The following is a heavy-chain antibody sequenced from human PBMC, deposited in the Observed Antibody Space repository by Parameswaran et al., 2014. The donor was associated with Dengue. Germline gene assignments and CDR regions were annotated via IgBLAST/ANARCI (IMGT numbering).Heavy chain of an antibody. CDR2: ISSSSSYI. J-gene: IGHJ4*02. D-gene: IGHD1-26*01. Sequence: VRQAPGKGLEWVSSISSSSSYIYYADSVKGRFTISRDNAKNSLYLQMNSLRAEDTAVYYCAREAGASGFDYWGQGTLVTVSS. V-gene: IGHV3-21*01. CDR3: AREAGASGFDY.